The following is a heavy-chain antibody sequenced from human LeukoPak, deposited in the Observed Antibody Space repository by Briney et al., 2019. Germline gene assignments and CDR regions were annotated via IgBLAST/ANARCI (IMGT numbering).Heavy chain of an antibody. V-gene: IGHV3-48*03. J-gene: IGHJ4*02. CDR2: ISSSGSTI. CDR1: GFTFSSYE. CDR3: ARDVGEYCSSVSCYASDY. Sequence: PGGSLRLSCAASGFTFSSYEMNWVRQAPGKGLEWVSYISSSGSTIYYADSVKGRFTISRDNAKNSLYLQMNSLRAEDTAIYYCARDVGEYCSSVSCYASDYWGQGTLVTVSS. D-gene: IGHD2-2*01.